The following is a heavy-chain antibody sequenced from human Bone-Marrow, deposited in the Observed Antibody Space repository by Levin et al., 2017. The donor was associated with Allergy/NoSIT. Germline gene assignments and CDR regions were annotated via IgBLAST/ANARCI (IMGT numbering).Heavy chain of an antibody. CDR3: ARGGGIQKGALYA. V-gene: IGHV3-21*01. J-gene: IGHJ6*02. CDR1: GFTFSSYT. D-gene: IGHD6-25*01. Sequence: LSLTCAASGFTFSSYTMHWVRQASGKGLVWVSSIRSAGTYLHYADSVKGRFSIPSDNTNNSVSLEMNNLRAVDTALHYCARGGGIQKGALYAWGQGTTVTVSS. CDR2: IRSAGTYL.